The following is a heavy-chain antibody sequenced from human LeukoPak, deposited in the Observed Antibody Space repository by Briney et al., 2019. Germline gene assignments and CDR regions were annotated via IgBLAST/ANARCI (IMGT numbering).Heavy chain of an antibody. J-gene: IGHJ4*02. D-gene: IGHD3-22*01. Sequence: GGSLRLSCAASGFTFSSCAMSWVRQAPGKGLEWVSAISGSGGSTYYADSVKGRFTISRDNSKNTLYLQMNSLRAEDTAVYYCAKDLYDSSGYYYGGALDYWGQGTLVTVSS. CDR3: AKDLYDSSGYYYGGALDY. V-gene: IGHV3-23*01. CDR2: ISGSGGST. CDR1: GFTFSSCA.